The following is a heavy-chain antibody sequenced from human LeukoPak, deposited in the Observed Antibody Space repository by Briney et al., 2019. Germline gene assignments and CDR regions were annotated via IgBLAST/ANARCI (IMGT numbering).Heavy chain of an antibody. J-gene: IGHJ3*02. CDR3: ANLGPYYYDSSRYEGFDI. V-gene: IGHV4-34*01. Sequence: SETLSLTCAVYGGPFSGYYWSWIRQPPGKGLEWIGEINHRGSTNYNPSLKSRVSISIDTSKNQFSLKLSSVTAADTAVYYCANLGPYYYDSSRYEGFDIWGQGTMVTVSS. CDR1: GGPFSGYY. D-gene: IGHD3-22*01. CDR2: INHRGST.